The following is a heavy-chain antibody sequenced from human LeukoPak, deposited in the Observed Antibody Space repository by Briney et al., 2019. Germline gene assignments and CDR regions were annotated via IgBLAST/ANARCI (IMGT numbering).Heavy chain of an antibody. J-gene: IGHJ4*02. V-gene: IGHV4-39*01. CDR1: GGSISSSSYY. D-gene: IGHD3-9*01. Sequence: PSETLSLTCTVSGGSISSSSYYWGWIRQPPGKGLEWIGSIYYSGSTYYNPSLKSRVTISVDTSKNQFSLKLSSVTAADTAVYYCARHDSDYDILTGYYNVPDYWGQGTLVTVSS. CDR3: ARHDSDYDILTGYYNVPDY. CDR2: IYYSGST.